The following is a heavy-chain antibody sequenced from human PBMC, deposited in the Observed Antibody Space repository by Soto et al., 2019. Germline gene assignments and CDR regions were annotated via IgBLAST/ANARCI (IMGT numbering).Heavy chain of an antibody. V-gene: IGHV1-18*01. CDR1: GYTFTASG. CDR2: VSVYNGRT. Sequence: QVQLVQSGAEVKKPGASLKVSCKASGYTFTASGIAWVRQAPGQGLEWMGWVSVYNGRTEYSQKFLGRVAMTTDTSADTAYLELRSLRSDDAAVYYCARWDDYGASDQYHFDNWGQGTLVTVSS. J-gene: IGHJ4*02. D-gene: IGHD4-17*01. CDR3: ARWDDYGASDQYHFDN.